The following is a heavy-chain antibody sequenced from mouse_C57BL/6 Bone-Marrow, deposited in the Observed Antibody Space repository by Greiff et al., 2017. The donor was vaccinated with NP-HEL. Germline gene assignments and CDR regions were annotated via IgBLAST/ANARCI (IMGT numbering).Heavy chain of an antibody. D-gene: IGHD1-3*01. Sequence: EVQRVESGGDLVKPGGSLKLSCAASGFTFSSYGMSWVRQTPDKRLEWVATISSGGSYTYYPDSVKGRFTISRDNAKNTLYLQMSSLKSEDTAMYYCARHRKLGYAMDCWGQGTSVTVSS. CDR1: GFTFSSYG. CDR3: ARHRKLGYAMDC. V-gene: IGHV5-6*01. CDR2: ISSGGSYT. J-gene: IGHJ4*01.